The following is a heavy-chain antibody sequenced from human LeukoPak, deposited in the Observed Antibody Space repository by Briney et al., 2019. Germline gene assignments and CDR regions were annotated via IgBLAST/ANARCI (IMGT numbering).Heavy chain of an antibody. CDR3: ARGSVTMVRGVIHDAFDI. CDR2: ISGDSSPI. Sequence: GGSLRLSCAASGFTFSNYNMNWVRQAPGKGLEWVSHISGDSSPIYYAGSVKGRFTISRDNAKNSLYLQMNSLRAEDTAVYYCARGSVTMVRGVIHDAFDIWGQGTMVTVSS. J-gene: IGHJ3*02. D-gene: IGHD3-10*01. CDR1: GFTFSNYN. V-gene: IGHV3-48*04.